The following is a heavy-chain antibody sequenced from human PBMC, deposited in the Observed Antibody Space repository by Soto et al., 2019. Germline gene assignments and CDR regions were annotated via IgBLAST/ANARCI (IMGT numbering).Heavy chain of an antibody. CDR1: GGSISSYY. J-gene: IGHJ4*02. D-gene: IGHD3-22*01. Sequence: PSETLSLTCTVSGGSISSYYWSWLRQPPGKGLEWIGYIYYSGSTNYNPSLKSRVTISVDKSKNQFSLKLSSVTAADTAVYYCASRSSSGYYYGYWGQGTLVTVSS. CDR3: ASRSSSGYYYGY. CDR2: IYYSGST. V-gene: IGHV4-59*12.